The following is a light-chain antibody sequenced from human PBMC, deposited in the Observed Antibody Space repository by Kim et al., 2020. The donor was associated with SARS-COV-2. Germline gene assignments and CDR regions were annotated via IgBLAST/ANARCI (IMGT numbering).Light chain of an antibody. CDR1: QSVGNY. V-gene: IGKV3-11*01. CDR2: DAS. Sequence: EIVLTQSPATLSLSPGERATLSCRASQSVGNYLAWYQQKPGQAPRLLIYDASSRATDIPARFSGSGSGTDFTLTISSLEPEDFAVYYRQQRGNWPTFGQGTKVDIK. J-gene: IGKJ1*01. CDR3: QQRGNWPT.